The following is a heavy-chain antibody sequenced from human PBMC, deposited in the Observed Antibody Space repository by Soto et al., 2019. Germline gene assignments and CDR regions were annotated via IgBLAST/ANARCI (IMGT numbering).Heavy chain of an antibody. Sequence: QVQLVESGGGVVRPGRSLRLSCAASGFTFSRYGMHWVRQAPGKGLEWVAVISYDGTNIYYANSVKGRLTISSDNSKNTVYLQMNSLRAEGTAVYYCAKAGGITVAANTDGAFDIWGQGTMVTVSS. CDR3: AKAGGITVAANTDGAFDI. D-gene: IGHD6-19*01. CDR1: GFTFSRYG. CDR2: ISYDGTNI. J-gene: IGHJ3*02. V-gene: IGHV3-30*18.